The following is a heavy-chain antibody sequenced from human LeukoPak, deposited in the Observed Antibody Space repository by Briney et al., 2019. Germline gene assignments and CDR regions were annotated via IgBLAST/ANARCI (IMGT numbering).Heavy chain of an antibody. CDR1: GFTXDXXA. J-gene: IGHJ3*02. Sequence: CAXXGFTXDXXAMHWXXXAXXXGLXXVSGXSWNSGSIGYADSVKGRFTISRDNAKNSLYLQMNSLRAEDTALYYCAKGVSSSWYEDAFDIWGQGTMVTVSS. CDR2: XSWNSGSI. V-gene: IGHV3-9*01. CDR3: AKGVSSSWYEDAFDI. D-gene: IGHD6-13*01.